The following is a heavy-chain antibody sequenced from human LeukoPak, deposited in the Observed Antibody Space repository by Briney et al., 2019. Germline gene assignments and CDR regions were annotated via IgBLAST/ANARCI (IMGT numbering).Heavy chain of an antibody. D-gene: IGHD5-12*01. J-gene: IGHJ6*03. V-gene: IGHV1-2*02. CDR3: ARSYKATNPYYYYYMDV. CDR2: INPNSGGT. CDR1: GYTFTGYY. Sequence: VAPVKVSCKASGYTFTGYYMHWVRQAPGQGLEWMGWINPNSGGTNYAQKFQGRVTMTRDTSISTAYMELSRLRSDDTAVYYCARSYKATNPYYYYYMDVWGKGTTVTVSS.